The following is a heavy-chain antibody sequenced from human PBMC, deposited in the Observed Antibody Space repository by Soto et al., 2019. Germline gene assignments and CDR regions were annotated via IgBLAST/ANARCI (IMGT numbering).Heavy chain of an antibody. CDR3: ARDRYDILTGTTGPHNWFDP. J-gene: IGHJ5*02. CDR1: GGTFSSYT. D-gene: IGHD3-9*01. V-gene: IGHV1-69*08. Sequence: QVQLVQSGAEVKKPGSSVKVSCKASGGTFSSYTISWVRQAPGQGLEWMGRIIPILGIANYAQKFQGRVTITADKSTSTAYMELSSLRSEDTAVYYCARDRYDILTGTTGPHNWFDPWAQGTLVTVSS. CDR2: IIPILGIA.